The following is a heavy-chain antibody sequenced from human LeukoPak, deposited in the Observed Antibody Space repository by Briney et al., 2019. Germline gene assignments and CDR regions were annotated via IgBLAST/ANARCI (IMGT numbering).Heavy chain of an antibody. CDR1: GYSISSGYY. V-gene: IGHV4-38-2*02. CDR2: IYHSGST. D-gene: IGHD3-3*01. J-gene: IGHJ5*02. CDR3: ARDETYYDFWSGYYPLNWFDP. Sequence: PSETLSLTCTVSGYSISSGYYWGWIRQPPGKGLEWIGSIYHSGSTYYNPSLKSRVTISVDTSKNQFSLKLSSVTAADTAVYYCARDETYYDFWSGYYPLNWFDPWGQGTLVTVSS.